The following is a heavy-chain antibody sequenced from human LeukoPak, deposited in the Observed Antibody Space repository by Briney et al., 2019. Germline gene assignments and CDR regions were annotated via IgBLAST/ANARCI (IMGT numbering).Heavy chain of an antibody. CDR2: ICAYNGNT. V-gene: IGHV1-18*01. D-gene: IGHD2-15*01. CDR3: ARDYDVVVVAAEGTDGMDV. CDR1: GYTFTSYG. Sequence: GASVKVSCKASGYTFTSYGISWVRQAPGQGLEWMGWICAYNGNTNYAQKLQGRVTMTTDTSTSTAYMELRSLRSDDTAVYYCARDYDVVVVAAEGTDGMDVWGQGTTVTVSS. J-gene: IGHJ6*02.